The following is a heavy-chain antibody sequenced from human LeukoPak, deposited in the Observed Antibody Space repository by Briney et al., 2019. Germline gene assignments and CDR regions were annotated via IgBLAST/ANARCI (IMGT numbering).Heavy chain of an antibody. CDR2: ITTDGSAT. D-gene: IGHD2-8*01. CDR1: GFTFSSYW. Sequence: GGSLRLSCAASGFTFSSYWMHWVRQAPGKGPVWVSYITTDGSATAYADSVKGRFTISRDNAENTLYLQMNSLRAEDTAVYYCAKDAPCTNGVCALSGWGQGTLVTVPS. V-gene: IGHV3-74*01. CDR3: AKDAPCTNGVCALSG. J-gene: IGHJ4*02.